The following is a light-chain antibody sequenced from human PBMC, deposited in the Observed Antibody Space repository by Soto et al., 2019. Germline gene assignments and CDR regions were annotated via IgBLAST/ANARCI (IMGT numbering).Light chain of an antibody. CDR3: CSYAGSSTLSRYV. J-gene: IGLJ1*01. CDR2: EGS. V-gene: IGLV2-23*01. CDR1: SSDVGSYNL. Sequence: QSALTQPASVSGSPGQSITISCTGTSSDVGSYNLVSWYQQHPGKAPKLMIYEGSKRPSGVSNRFSGSKSGNTASLTISGLQAEDEADYYCCSYAGSSTLSRYVFGTGTKLTVL.